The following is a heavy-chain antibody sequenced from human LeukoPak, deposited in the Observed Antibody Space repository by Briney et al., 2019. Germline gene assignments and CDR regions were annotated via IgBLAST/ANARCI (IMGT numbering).Heavy chain of an antibody. CDR1: GFTFSSYE. V-gene: IGHV3-48*03. CDR2: ISSSGSTI. CDR3: AMYGSFFDY. Sequence: QPGGSLRLSCAAPGFTFSSYEMNWVRQAPGKGLEWVSYISSSGSTIYYADSVRGRFTISRDNAKNSLYLQMNSLRAEDTAVYYCAMYGSFFDYWGQGTLVTVSS. D-gene: IGHD2-8*01. J-gene: IGHJ4*02.